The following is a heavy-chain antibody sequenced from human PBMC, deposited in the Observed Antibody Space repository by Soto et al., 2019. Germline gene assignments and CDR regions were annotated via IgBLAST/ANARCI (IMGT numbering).Heavy chain of an antibody. Sequence: LRLSCAASGFTFSDYYMSWIRQAPGKGLEWVSYISSSGSTIYYAGSVKGRFTISRDNAKNSLYLQMNSLRAEDTAVYYCARDNRYSSGWGLDYFDYWGQGTLVTVSS. CDR2: ISSSGSTI. CDR1: GFTFSDYY. V-gene: IGHV3-11*01. CDR3: ARDNRYSSGWGLDYFDY. D-gene: IGHD6-19*01. J-gene: IGHJ4*02.